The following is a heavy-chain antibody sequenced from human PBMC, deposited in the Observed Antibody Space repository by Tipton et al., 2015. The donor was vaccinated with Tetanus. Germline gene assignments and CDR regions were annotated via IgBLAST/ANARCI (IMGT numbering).Heavy chain of an antibody. V-gene: IGHV1-46*01. J-gene: IGHJ4*02. CDR1: GYTFTSYY. Sequence: QSGAEVKKPGASVKVSCKASGYTFTSYYMHWVRQAPGQGLEWMGIINPSAGSTSYAQKFQGRVTMTRDTSTSAVYMELSSLRSKDPAMYYCGGEGGGIVCWGQGALVTVST. D-gene: IGHD1-26*01. CDR3: GGEGGGIVC. CDR2: INPSAGST.